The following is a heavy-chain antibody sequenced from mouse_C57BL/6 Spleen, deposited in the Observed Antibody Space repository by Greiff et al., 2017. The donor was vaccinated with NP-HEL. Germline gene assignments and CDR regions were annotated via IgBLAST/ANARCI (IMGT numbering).Heavy chain of an antibody. CDR3: TRYAGYCVGDYYSMDY. CDR2: IDPETGGT. D-gene: IGHD2-3*01. V-gene: IGHV1-15*01. CDR1: GYTFTDYE. Sequence: VQLQQSGAELVRPGASVTLSCKASGYTFTDYEMHWVKQTPVHGLEWIGAIDPETGGTAYNQKFKGKAILTADKSSSTAYMELSSLTSEDSAVYYVTRYAGYCVGDYYSMDYWGQGTSVTVSS. J-gene: IGHJ4*01.